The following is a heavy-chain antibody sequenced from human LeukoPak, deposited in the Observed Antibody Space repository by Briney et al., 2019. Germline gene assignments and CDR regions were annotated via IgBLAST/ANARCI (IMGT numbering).Heavy chain of an antibody. CDR3: AGITMVRGVTNYYYYYMDV. CDR2: IYYSGST. J-gene: IGHJ6*03. V-gene: IGHV4-39*01. D-gene: IGHD3-10*01. CDR1: GGSISSSSYY. Sequence: PSETLSLTCTVSGGSISSSSYYWGWIRQPPGKGLEWIGSIYYSGSTYYNPSLKSRVTISVDTSKNQFSLKLSSVTAADTAVYYCAGITMVRGVTNYYYYYMDVWGKGTTVTVSS.